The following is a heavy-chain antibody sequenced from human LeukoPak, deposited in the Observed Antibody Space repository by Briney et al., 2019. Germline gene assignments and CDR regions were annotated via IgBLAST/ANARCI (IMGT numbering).Heavy chain of an antibody. CDR1: GFTLSSYW. Sequence: GGSLRLSCAASGFTLSSYWMSWVRQAPGEGLEWVANIKQDGSEKYYVDSVKGRFTISRDNAKNSLYLQMNSLRAEDTAVYYCARVGCSGGSCYSGRGPFDPWGQGTLVTVSS. CDR3: ARVGCSGGSCYSGRGPFDP. D-gene: IGHD2-15*01. J-gene: IGHJ5*02. V-gene: IGHV3-7*01. CDR2: IKQDGSEK.